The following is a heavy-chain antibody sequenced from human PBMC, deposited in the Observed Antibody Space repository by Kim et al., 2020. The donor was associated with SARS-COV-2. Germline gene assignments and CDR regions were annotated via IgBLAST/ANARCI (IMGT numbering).Heavy chain of an antibody. D-gene: IGHD6-6*01. CDR2: T. V-gene: IGHV3-73*01. CDR3: TRSYSSSSEDY. J-gene: IGHJ4*02. Sequence: TANAASVKARFTLSREDSKNTAYLQMNSLKTEDTAVYYRTRSYSSSSEDYWGQGTLVTVSS.